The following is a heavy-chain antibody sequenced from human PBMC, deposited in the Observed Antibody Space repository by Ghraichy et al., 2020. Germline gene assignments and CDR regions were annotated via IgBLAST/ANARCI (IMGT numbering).Heavy chain of an antibody. CDR1: GGSFSGYY. J-gene: IGHJ5*02. CDR2: INHSGST. D-gene: IGHD3-3*01. Sequence: SETLSLTCAVYGGSFSGYYWSWIRQPPGKGLEWIGEINHSGSTNYNPSLKSRVTISVDTSKNQFSLKLSSVTAADTAVYYCARGSIVVTIFGVVKKNWFDPWGQGTLVTVSS. V-gene: IGHV4-34*01. CDR3: ARGSIVVTIFGVVKKNWFDP.